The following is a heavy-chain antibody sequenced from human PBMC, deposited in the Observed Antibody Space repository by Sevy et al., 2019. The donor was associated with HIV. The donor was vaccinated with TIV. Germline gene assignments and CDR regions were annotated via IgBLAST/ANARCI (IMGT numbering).Heavy chain of an antibody. Sequence: GGSLRLSCTASGFTFGDYAMSWVRQAPGKGLEWVGFIRSKAYGGTTEYAASVKGRFTISRDDSKSIAYLQMNSLKTEDTAVYYCTRDLPYGSTGFDYWGQGTLVTVSS. CDR1: GFTFGDYA. CDR3: TRDLPYGSTGFDY. D-gene: IGHD3-10*01. V-gene: IGHV3-49*04. CDR2: IRSKAYGGTT. J-gene: IGHJ4*02.